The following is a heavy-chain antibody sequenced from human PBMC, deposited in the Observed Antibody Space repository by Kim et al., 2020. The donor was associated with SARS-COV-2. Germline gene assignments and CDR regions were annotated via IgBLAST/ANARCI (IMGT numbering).Heavy chain of an antibody. D-gene: IGHD3-16*02. Sequence: GGSLRLSCAASGFTFSSYAMHWVRQAPGKGLEWVAVISYDGSNKYYADSVKGRFTISRDNSKNTLYLQMNSLRAEDTAVYYCARDPTEHYDYVWGSYRYLFDYWGQGTLVTVSS. J-gene: IGHJ4*02. CDR3: ARDPTEHYDYVWGSYRYLFDY. CDR1: GFTFSSYA. V-gene: IGHV3-30*04. CDR2: ISYDGSNK.